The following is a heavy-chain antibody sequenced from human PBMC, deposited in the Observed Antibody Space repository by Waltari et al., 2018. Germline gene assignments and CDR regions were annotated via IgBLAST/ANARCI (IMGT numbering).Heavy chain of an antibody. Sequence: VRLVESGGGVVQPGKSLTVSCTTSGFTFKSYALHWVRQAPGKGLEWVAIMSYNGKSNYYAASVQGRFTVSRDHSTNTVYIQMNSLRPDDTALYYWVRDQGPIMKRTEGFVHWGQGTLVAVSS. D-gene: IGHD1-20*01. V-gene: IGHV3-30*04. CDR2: MSYNGKSN. J-gene: IGHJ5*02. CDR1: GFTFKSYA. CDR3: VRDQGPIMKRTEGFVH.